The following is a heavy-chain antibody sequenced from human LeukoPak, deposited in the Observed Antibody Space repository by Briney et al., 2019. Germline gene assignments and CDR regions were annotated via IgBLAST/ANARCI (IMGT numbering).Heavy chain of an antibody. CDR2: ISSSSTYI. D-gene: IGHD5-18*01. J-gene: IGHJ4*02. V-gene: IGHV3-21*01. CDR3: ARGGGYSYGYSHFDS. CDR1: GSTFSGYS. Sequence: GGSLRLSCAASGSTFSGYSMNWVRQAPGKGLEWVSSISSSSTYIYYADSVKGRFTISRDNAKNSLYLQMNSLRAEDTAVYYCARGGGYSYGYSHFDSWGQGTLVTVSS.